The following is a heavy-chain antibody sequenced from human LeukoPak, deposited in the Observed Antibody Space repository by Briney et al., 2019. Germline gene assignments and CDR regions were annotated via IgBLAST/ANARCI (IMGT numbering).Heavy chain of an antibody. J-gene: IGHJ4*02. CDR3: ARDPYYYGSGSYYGGVFDY. CDR2: ISSSGSTI. CDR1: GFTFSSYE. V-gene: IGHV3-48*03. Sequence: PGGSLRLSCAASGFTFSSYEMNWVRQAPGKGLEWVSYISSSGSTIYYADSVKGRFTISRGNAKNSLYLQMNSLRAEDTAVYYCARDPYYYGSGSYYGGVFDYWGQGTLVTVSS. D-gene: IGHD3-10*01.